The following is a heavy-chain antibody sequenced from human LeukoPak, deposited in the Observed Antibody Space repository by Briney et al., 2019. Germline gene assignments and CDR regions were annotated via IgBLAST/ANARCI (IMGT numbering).Heavy chain of an antibody. J-gene: IGHJ4*02. V-gene: IGHV3-73*01. CDR3: IRQEEWERTRDY. CDR1: GFSFSGSA. D-gene: IGHD1-26*01. Sequence: GGSLRLSCAASGFSFSGSAMHWVRQASGKGLEWVGRIRSKANNYATTYGASVKGRFTISRDDSKNTAYLQMNSLKNEDTAVYYCIRQEEWERTRDYWGQGTLVTVSS. CDR2: IRSKANNYAT.